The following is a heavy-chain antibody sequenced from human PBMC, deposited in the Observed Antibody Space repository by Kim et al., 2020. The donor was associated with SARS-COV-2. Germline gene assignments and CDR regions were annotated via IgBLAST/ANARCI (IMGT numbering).Heavy chain of an antibody. D-gene: IGHD5-12*01. CDR3: AKDRGYSGYGKAVDY. CDR2: ISYDGSNK. Sequence: GGSLRLSCAASGFTFSSYGMHWVRQAPGKGLEWVAVISYDGSNKYYADSVKGRFTISRDNSKNTLYLQMNSLRAEDTAVYYCAKDRGYSGYGKAVDYWGQGTLVTVSS. V-gene: IGHV3-30*18. J-gene: IGHJ4*02. CDR1: GFTFSSYG.